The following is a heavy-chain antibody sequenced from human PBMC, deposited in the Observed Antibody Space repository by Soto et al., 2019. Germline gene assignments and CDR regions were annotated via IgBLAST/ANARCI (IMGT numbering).Heavy chain of an antibody. CDR3: ARDDEYSGNGMYV. V-gene: IGHV3-33*01. Sequence: QVQLVESGGGVVQPGRSLRLSCAAAEFTCSNYGMHWVRQAPGKGLEWVAVILNDGSNRYHADSVKDRFTISRDNSENTLYLQMNSLRAEDTAVYYCARDDEYSGNGMYVWGQGTTVTVS. CDR2: ILNDGSNR. D-gene: IGHD3-10*01. CDR1: EFTCSNYG. J-gene: IGHJ6*02.